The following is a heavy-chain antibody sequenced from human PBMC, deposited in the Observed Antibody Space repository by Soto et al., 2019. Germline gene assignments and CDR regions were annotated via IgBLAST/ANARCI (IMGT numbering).Heavy chain of an antibody. CDR3: AKVPDIVLVPAANSLADFDP. J-gene: IGHJ5*02. CDR2: ISGSGGST. D-gene: IGHD2-2*01. Sequence: GGSLRLSCAASGFTFSSYAMSWVRQAPGKGLEWVSAISGSGGSTYYADSVKGRFTISRDNSKNTLYLQMNSLRAEDTAVYYCAKVPDIVLVPAANSLADFDPWGQGTLVTVSP. CDR1: GFTFSSYA. V-gene: IGHV3-23*01.